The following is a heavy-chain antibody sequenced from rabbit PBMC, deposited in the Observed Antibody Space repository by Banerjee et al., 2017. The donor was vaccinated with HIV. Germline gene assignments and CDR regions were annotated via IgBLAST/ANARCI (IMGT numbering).Heavy chain of an antibody. J-gene: IGHJ3*01. V-gene: IGHV1S45*01. CDR1: GFDLSSYYD. CDR3: ARGYGGYGWTTRLAL. Sequence: QEQLVETGGGLVKPEGSLTLTCTASGFDLSSYYDMCWVRQAPGKGLEWIACIDTSYGNTAYASWAKGRFTISKTSSTSVTLQMTSLTAADTATYFCARGYGGYGWTTRLALWGQGTLVTVS. CDR2: IDTSYGNT. D-gene: IGHD6-1*01.